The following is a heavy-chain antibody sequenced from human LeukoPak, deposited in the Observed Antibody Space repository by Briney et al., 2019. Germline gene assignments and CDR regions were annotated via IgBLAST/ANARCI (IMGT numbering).Heavy chain of an antibody. D-gene: IGHD1-7*01. J-gene: IGHJ4*02. CDR2: INPNSGGT. CDR1: GYTFTGYY. Sequence: GASVKVSCKASGYTFTGYYMHWVRQAPGQGLEWMGWINPNSGGTNYAQKFQGWVTMTRDTSISTAYMELSRLRYDDTAAYYCARGANWNYVVGINYFDYWGQGTLVTVSS. CDR3: ARGANWNYVVGINYFDY. V-gene: IGHV1-2*04.